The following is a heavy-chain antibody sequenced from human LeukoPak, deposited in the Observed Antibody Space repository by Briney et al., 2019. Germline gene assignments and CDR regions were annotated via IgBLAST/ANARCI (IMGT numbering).Heavy chain of an antibody. V-gene: IGHV4-30-2*01. CDR3: ARMNYYDSSGYYYTPGIFDY. CDR1: GGSISSGGYY. CDR2: IYHSGST. Sequence: SQTLSLTCTVSGGSISSGGYYWSWIRQPPGKGLEWIGYIYHSGSTYYNPSLKSRATISVDRSKNQFSLKLSSVTAADTAVYYCARMNYYDSSGYYYTPGIFDYWGQGTLVTVSS. J-gene: IGHJ4*02. D-gene: IGHD3-22*01.